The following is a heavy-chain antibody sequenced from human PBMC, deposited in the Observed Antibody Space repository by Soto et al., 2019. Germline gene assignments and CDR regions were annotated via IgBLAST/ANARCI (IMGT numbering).Heavy chain of an antibody. CDR3: AKGGGYYYYHGMDV. CDR2: ISYDGSNK. CDR1: GVTFSSYG. J-gene: IGHJ6*02. V-gene: IGHV3-30*18. Sequence: PRGSLRLSCAASGVTFSSYGMHWVRQAPCKWLEWVAVISYDGSNKYYADSVKGRFTISRDNSKNTLYLQMNSLRAEDKAVYYCAKGGGYYYYHGMDVWGQGTTVTVSS.